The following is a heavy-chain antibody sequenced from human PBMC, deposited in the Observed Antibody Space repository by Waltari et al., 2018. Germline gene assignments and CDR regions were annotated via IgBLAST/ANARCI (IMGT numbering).Heavy chain of an antibody. CDR3: ARPRIAARPYAFDI. CDR2: MHQSGST. D-gene: IGHD6-6*01. CDR1: GGSFRGSY. V-gene: IGHV4-34*01. J-gene: IGHJ3*02. Sequence: QVQLQQWGAGLLKPSATLSLTCAVYGGSFRGSYWRWIRQPPGKGLEWIGDMHQSGSTNYNPSLKSRVTISVDTSKNQFSLKLSSVTAADTAVYYCARPRIAARPYAFDIWGQGTMVTVSS.